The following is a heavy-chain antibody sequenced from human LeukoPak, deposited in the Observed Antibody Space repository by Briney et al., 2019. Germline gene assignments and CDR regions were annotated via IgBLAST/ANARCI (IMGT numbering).Heavy chain of an antibody. CDR1: GFTFSSYA. V-gene: IGHV3-23*01. CDR3: AKSHSGYDTYFDY. D-gene: IGHD5-12*01. CDR2: ISGSGGST. Sequence: GGSLRLSCAASGFTFSSYAMSWVRQAPGKGLEWVSAISGSGGSTYYADSVKGRFPISRDNSKNTLYLQMNSLRAEDTAVYYCAKSHSGYDTYFDYWGQGTLVTVSS. J-gene: IGHJ4*02.